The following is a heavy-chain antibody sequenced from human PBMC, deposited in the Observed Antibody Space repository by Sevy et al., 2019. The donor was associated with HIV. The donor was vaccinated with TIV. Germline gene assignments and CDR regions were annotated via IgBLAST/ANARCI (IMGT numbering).Heavy chain of an antibody. V-gene: IGHV3-33*01. CDR1: GFTFSSYG. D-gene: IGHD5-12*01. CDR2: IWYDGSNK. J-gene: IGHJ4*02. Sequence: GGSLRLSCAASGFTFSSYGMHWVRQAPGKGLEWVAVIWYDGSNKYYADSVKGRFTISRDNSKNTLYLQMNSLRAEDTAVYYGAGEVATWDPGDYWGQGTLFT. CDR3: AGEVATWDPGDY.